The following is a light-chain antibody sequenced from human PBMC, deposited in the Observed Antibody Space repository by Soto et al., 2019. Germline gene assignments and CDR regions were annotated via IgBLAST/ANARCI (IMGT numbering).Light chain of an antibody. CDR2: KAS. Sequence: DIQMTQSPSTLSASVGDRVTITCRASQRISSWLAWYQQKPGTAPKLLIYKASTLQSGVPSRFSGSGSGTEFTLTISSLQPDDSANYYCQQYNDNWTFGQGTEV. CDR3: QQYNDNWT. J-gene: IGKJ1*01. CDR1: QRISSW. V-gene: IGKV1-5*03.